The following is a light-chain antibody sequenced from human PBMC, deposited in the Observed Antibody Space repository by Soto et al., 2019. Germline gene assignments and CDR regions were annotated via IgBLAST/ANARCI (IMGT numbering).Light chain of an antibody. CDR3: QQRSNWPPIT. V-gene: IGKV3-15*01. J-gene: IGKJ5*01. Sequence: EIVMTQSPATLSVSPGERVTLSCRASQSVRSNLAWYQQKPGQAPRLLIYGASTRATGLPARFSGSGSGTDFTPTISSLEPEDFAVYYCQQRSNWPPITFGQGTRLE. CDR1: QSVRSN. CDR2: GAS.